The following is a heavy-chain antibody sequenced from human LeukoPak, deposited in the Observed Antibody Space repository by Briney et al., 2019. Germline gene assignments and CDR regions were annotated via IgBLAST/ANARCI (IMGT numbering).Heavy chain of an antibody. D-gene: IGHD5-18*01. V-gene: IGHV4-4*09. Sequence: SETLSLTCTVSGGSISSYYWSWIRQPPGKGLEWIGYIYTSGSTNYNPSLKSRVTISVDTSKNQFSLKLSSVTAADTAVYYCGTAMVGGYFDYWGQRTLVTVSS. CDR2: IYTSGST. CDR3: GTAMVGGYFDY. CDR1: GGSISSYY. J-gene: IGHJ4*02.